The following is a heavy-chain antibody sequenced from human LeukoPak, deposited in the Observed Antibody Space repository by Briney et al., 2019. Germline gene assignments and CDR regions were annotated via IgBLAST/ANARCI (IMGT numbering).Heavy chain of an antibody. D-gene: IGHD2-15*01. Sequence: SETLSLTCTVSVGSISSHYWSWIRQTPGKGLEWIGYISYSGGTNYNPSLKSRVTISVDTSKSQFSLKLTSVTAADTAVYYCARLKDLWFGPWGQGTLVTVSS. J-gene: IGHJ5*02. CDR1: VGSISSHY. CDR2: ISYSGGT. CDR3: ARLKDLWFGP. V-gene: IGHV4-59*11.